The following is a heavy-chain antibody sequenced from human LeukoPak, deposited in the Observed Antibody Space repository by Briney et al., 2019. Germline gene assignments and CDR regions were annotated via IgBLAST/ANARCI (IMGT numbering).Heavy chain of an antibody. V-gene: IGHV3-23*01. J-gene: IGHJ4*02. D-gene: IGHD3-10*01. CDR1: GITLSNYG. CDR3: AKRGIVIRAVIIIGFHKEAYYFDY. CDR2: ISERGGST. Sequence: GGSLRLSCVVSGITLSNYGMSWVRQAPGKGLEWVSGISERGGSTNYADSVKGRFTISRDTSKNTVYLQMNSLRVEDTAVYFCAKRGIVIRAVIIIGFHKEAYYFDYWGQGILVTVSS.